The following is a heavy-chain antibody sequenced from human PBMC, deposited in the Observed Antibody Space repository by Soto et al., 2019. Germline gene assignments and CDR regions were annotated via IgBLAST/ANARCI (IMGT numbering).Heavy chain of an antibody. V-gene: IGHV3-53*01. CDR1: GFTVSSNC. D-gene: IGHD3-16*01. J-gene: IGHJ5*01. CDR3: ATDPGGPPLNRFDT. Sequence: PGGSLRLSCAASGFTVSSNCMSWVRQDPGKGLEWVSVIYSGGSTYYADSVKGRFTISRDNSKNTLYLQMNSLRAADTAVYYCATDPGGPPLNRFDTWGHGTVVTVSS. CDR2: IYSGGST.